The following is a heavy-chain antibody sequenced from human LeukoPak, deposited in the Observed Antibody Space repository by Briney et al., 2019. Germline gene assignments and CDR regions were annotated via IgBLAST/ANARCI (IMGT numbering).Heavy chain of an antibody. D-gene: IGHD3-3*01. CDR2: IYYSGST. CDR1: GDSISSYY. CDR3: ARHTNRLDAFDI. J-gene: IGHJ3*02. Sequence: SETLSLTCTVSGDSISSYYWSWIRQAPGQGLEWIGYIYYSGSTNYNPSLKSRVTISVDTSKNQSSLKLSSVTAADTAVYFCARHTNRLDAFDIWGQGTMVTVSS. V-gene: IGHV4-59*08.